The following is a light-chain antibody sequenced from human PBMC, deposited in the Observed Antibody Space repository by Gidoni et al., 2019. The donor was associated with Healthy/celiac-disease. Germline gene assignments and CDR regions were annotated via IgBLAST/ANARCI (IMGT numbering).Light chain of an antibody. Sequence: EIVLTPSPATLSLSPGERATLSCRASQSVSSYLAWYQQKPGQAPRLLIYDASNRATGIPARFSGSGSGTDFTLTISSLEPEDFAVYYCQQRSNAYTFXXXTKLEIK. CDR2: DAS. J-gene: IGKJ2*01. CDR1: QSVSSY. V-gene: IGKV3-11*01. CDR3: QQRSNAYT.